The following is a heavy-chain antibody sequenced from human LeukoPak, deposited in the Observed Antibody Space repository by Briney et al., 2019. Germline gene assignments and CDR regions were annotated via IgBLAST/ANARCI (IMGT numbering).Heavy chain of an antibody. Sequence: AGGSLRLSCAASGFTFSSYGMHWVRQAPGKGLEWVAVISYDGSNKYYADSVKGRFTISRDNSKNTLYLQMNSPRAEDTAVYYCAKDAYGSYYVGYYLDDWGQGTLVTVSS. J-gene: IGHJ4*02. CDR2: ISYDGSNK. V-gene: IGHV3-30*18. D-gene: IGHD1-26*01. CDR1: GFTFSSYG. CDR3: AKDAYGSYYVGYYLDD.